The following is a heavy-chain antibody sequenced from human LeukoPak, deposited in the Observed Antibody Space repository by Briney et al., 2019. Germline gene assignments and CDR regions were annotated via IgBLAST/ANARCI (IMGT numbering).Heavy chain of an antibody. CDR3: ARQTGAYYMDV. J-gene: IGHJ6*03. D-gene: IGHD1-14*01. CDR2: INHSGST. V-gene: IGHV4-34*01. Sequence: SETLSLTCAVYGGSFSGYYWSWIRQPPGKGLEWIGEINHSGSTNYNPSLKSRVTISVDTSKNQFSLKLSSVTAADTAVYYCARQTGAYYMDVWGKGTTVTVSS. CDR1: GGSFSGYY.